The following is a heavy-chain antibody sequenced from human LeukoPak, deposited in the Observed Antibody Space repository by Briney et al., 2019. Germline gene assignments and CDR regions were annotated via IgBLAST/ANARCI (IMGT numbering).Heavy chain of an antibody. CDR2: ISSSSSYI. Sequence: GGSLRLTCAASGFTFSSYSTNWVRQAPGKGLEWVSSISSSSSYIYYADSVKGRFTISRDNAKNSLYLQMNSLRAEDTAVYYCARARGTGPGAHFDYWGQGTLVIVSS. CDR1: GFTFSSYS. V-gene: IGHV3-21*04. CDR3: ARARGTGPGAHFDY. J-gene: IGHJ4*02. D-gene: IGHD3-10*01.